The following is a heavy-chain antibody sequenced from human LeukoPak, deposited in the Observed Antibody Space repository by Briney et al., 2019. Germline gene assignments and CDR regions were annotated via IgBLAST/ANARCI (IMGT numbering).Heavy chain of an antibody. D-gene: IGHD3-10*01. CDR3: ARHRGSSRGGRGFSQGQFDY. Sequence: KPSETLSLTCTVSGGSISSSGYYWGWIRQPPGKGLEWIGSIYYGGNTYYNPSLKSRLTISVDTSKDLFSLKLSSVTAADTAVYYCARHRGSSRGGRGFSQGQFDYWGQGTLVTVSS. CDR1: GGSISSSGYY. CDR2: IYYGGNT. J-gene: IGHJ4*02. V-gene: IGHV4-39*01.